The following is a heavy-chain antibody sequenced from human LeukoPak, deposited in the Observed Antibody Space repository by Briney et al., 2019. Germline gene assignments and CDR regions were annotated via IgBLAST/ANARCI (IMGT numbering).Heavy chain of an antibody. CDR3: AKGRYVWGSYRLNPFDY. CDR2: ISGSGAST. CDR1: GFTFSSYA. Sequence: GGSLRLSCAASGFTFSSYAMSWVRQAPGKGLEWVSGISGSGASTYYAGSVKGRFIISRDNAKNSLYLQMNSLRAGDTALYYCAKGRYVWGSYRLNPFDYWGQGTLVTVSS. J-gene: IGHJ4*02. D-gene: IGHD3-16*02. V-gene: IGHV3-23*01.